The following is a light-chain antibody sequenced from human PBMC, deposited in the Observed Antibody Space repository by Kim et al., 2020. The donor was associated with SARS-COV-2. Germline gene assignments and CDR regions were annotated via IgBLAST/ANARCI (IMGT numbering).Light chain of an antibody. V-gene: IGLV2-23*01. J-gene: IGLJ3*02. CDR1: RGDVGTYKF. CDR2: ETS. Sequence: GQSITITYTGTRGDVGTYKFVSGYQQYPGKAPKVIIFETSERPSGISNRFSGSKSGNMASLTISGLQTEDEADYYCCSYAGSGTWVFGGGTKVTVL. CDR3: CSYAGSGTWV.